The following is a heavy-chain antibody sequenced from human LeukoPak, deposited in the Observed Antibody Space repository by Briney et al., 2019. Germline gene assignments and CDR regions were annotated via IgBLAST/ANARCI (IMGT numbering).Heavy chain of an antibody. D-gene: IGHD3-16*01. CDR1: GGTFRSYA. CDR3: ATYTFGYYYYYMDV. Sequence: SVKGSCKASGGTFRSYAISWVRQAPGQGLEWMGGIILIFGTANYAQKFQGRVTITADKSTSTAYMELSSLRSEDTAVYYCATYTFGYYYYYMDVWGKGTTVTVSS. CDR2: IILIFGTA. V-gene: IGHV1-69*06. J-gene: IGHJ6*03.